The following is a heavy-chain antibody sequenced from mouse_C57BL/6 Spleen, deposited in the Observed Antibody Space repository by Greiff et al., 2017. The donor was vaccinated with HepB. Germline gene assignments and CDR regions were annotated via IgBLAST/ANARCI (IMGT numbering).Heavy chain of an antibody. CDR2: ISSGGSYT. CDR3: ARHGGSSPLFDY. CDR1: GFTFSSYG. V-gene: IGHV5-6*01. Sequence: VQLKQSGGDLVKPGGSLKLSCAASGFTFSSYGMSWVRQTPDKRLEWVATISSGGSYTYYPDSVKGRFTISRDNAKNTLYLQMSSLKSEDTAMYYCARHGGSSPLFDYWGQGTTLTVSS. J-gene: IGHJ2*01. D-gene: IGHD1-1*01.